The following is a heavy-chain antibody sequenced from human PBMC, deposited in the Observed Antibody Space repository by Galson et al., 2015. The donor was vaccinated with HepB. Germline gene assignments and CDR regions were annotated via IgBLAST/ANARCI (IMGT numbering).Heavy chain of an antibody. J-gene: IGHJ4*02. CDR3: ARAIFGYASGWYSGVDY. D-gene: IGHD6-19*01. CDR1: GFTFSRHT. V-gene: IGHV3-30*04. CDR2: ISYDGSNK. Sequence: LRLSCAASGFTFSRHTMHWVRQAPGKGLEWVAVISYDGSNKYYADSVKGRFTISRDNSKNTLYLQMNSLRTEDTAVYYCARAIFGYASGWYSGVDYWGQGTLVTVSS.